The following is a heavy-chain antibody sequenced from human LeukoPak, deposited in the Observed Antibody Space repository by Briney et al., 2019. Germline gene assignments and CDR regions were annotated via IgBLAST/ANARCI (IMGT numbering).Heavy chain of an antibody. D-gene: IGHD4-11*01. CDR1: GFTFSTYI. V-gene: IGHV3-21*01. CDR2: ISSSSSYI. J-gene: IGHJ6*03. Sequence: PGGSLRLSCAASGFTFSTYIMNWVRQAPGKGLEWVSSISSSSSYIYYADSVKGRFTISRDNAKNSLYLQMNSLRAEDTAVYYCARSLLSNPYYYYYYMDVWGKGTTVTVSS. CDR3: ARSLLSNPYYYYYYMDV.